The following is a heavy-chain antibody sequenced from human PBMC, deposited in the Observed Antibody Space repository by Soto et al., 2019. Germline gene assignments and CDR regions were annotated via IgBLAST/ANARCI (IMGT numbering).Heavy chain of an antibody. Sequence: SETLSLTCTVSGGSTSSYYWSWIRQPPGKGLEWIGYIYYSGSTNYNPSLKSRVTISVDTSKNQFSLKLSSVTAADTAVYYCARELYCSGGSCYRDAAFDIWGQGTMVTVSS. V-gene: IGHV4-59*01. CDR3: ARELYCSGGSCYRDAAFDI. CDR1: GGSTSSYY. J-gene: IGHJ3*02. CDR2: IYYSGST. D-gene: IGHD2-15*01.